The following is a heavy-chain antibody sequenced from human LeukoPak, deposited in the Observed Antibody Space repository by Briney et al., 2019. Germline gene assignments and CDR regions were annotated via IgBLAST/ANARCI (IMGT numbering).Heavy chain of an antibody. CDR3: ARGGPYDSSGYWAFDI. J-gene: IGHJ3*02. D-gene: IGHD3-22*01. Sequence: QASETLSLTCAVSGGSISSGGYSWSWIRQPPGKGLEWIGYIYHSGSTYYNPSLKSRVTISVDRSKNQFSLKLSSVTAADTAVYYCARGGPYDSSGYWAFDIWGQGTMVTVSS. V-gene: IGHV4-30-2*01. CDR2: IYHSGST. CDR1: GGSISSGGYS.